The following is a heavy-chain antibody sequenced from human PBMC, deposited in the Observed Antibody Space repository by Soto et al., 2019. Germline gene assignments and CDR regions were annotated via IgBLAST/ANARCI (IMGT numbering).Heavy chain of an antibody. CDR2: ISYDGSGQ. D-gene: IGHD3-22*01. Sequence: PGGSLRLSCRASGFIFTDYALHWVRQAPGKGLEWVSVISYDGSGQYYSDSVKGRFTISRDNSKNTLYLQMSSLRAEDTAVYYCAKDYYDSSGYYYVFYFDYWGQGTLVTVSS. CDR1: GFIFTDYA. V-gene: IGHV3-30-3*01. CDR3: AKDYYDSSGYYYVFYFDY. J-gene: IGHJ4*02.